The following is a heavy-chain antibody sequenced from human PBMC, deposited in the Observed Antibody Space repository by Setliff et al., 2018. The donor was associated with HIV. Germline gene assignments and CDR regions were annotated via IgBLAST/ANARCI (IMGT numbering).Heavy chain of an antibody. D-gene: IGHD3-22*01. CDR2: IYPGDSDT. J-gene: IGHJ4*02. V-gene: IGHV5-51*01. CDR1: GYSFTNYW. CDR3: ARLSGLYYYDTSGYYYGHYFDY. Sequence: GESLKISCKGYGYSFTNYWIGWVRQMPGKGLEWMGIIYPGDSDTRYSPSFQGQVTIPADKSISTAYLQWSSLKASDTAMYYCARLSGLYYYDTSGYYYGHYFDYWGQGTLVTVSS.